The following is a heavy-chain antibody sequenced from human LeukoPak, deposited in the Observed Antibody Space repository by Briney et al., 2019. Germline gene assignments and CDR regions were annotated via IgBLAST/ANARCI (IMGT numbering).Heavy chain of an antibody. D-gene: IGHD6-13*01. CDR3: ARAIAAPPYYYYYYMDV. J-gene: IGHJ6*03. CDR1: GGSISSGSYY. CDR2: IYTSGST. V-gene: IGHV4-61*02. Sequence: PSETLSLTCTVSGGSISSGSYYWSWIRQPAGKGLEWIGRIYTSGSTNYNPSLKSRVTISVDTSKNQFSLKLSSVTAADTAVYYCARAIAAPPYYYYYYMDVWGKGTTVTVSS.